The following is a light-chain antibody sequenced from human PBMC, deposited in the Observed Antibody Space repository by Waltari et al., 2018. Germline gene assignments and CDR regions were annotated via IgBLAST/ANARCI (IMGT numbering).Light chain of an antibody. Sequence: DIQMTQSPSSLSAAVGDRVTITCRASEDISKSLAWYQQKPGKAPKLLFYATSRMGRGVPGRFRGGGSGTYYTLTISGLQPEDFATYYCQQYYTSLLTFGGGTKVEVK. V-gene: IGKV1-NL1*01. CDR2: ATS. CDR1: EDISKS. J-gene: IGKJ4*01. CDR3: QQYYTSLLT.